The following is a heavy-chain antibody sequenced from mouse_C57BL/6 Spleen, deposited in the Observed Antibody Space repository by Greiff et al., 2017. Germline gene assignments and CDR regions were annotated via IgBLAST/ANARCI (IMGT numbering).Heavy chain of an antibody. J-gene: IGHJ3*01. CDR2: IDPSDSYT. V-gene: IGHV1-69*01. D-gene: IGHD2-2*01. Sequence: QVQLKQPGAELVMPGASVKLSCKASGYTFTSYWMHWVKQRPGQGLEWIGEIDPSDSYTNYTQKFKGKSTLTVDKSSSTAYMQLSSLTSEDSAVYYCARYGYDGEWFAFGGQGTLVTVSA. CDR3: ARYGYDGEWFAF. CDR1: GYTFTSYW.